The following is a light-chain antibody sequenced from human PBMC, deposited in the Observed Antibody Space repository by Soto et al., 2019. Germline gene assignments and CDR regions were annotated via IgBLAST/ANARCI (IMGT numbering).Light chain of an antibody. Sequence: EVVFTQSPDTLSLPPGERATLSFRASQSVSSSYLAWYQQKPGQAPRLLIYGASSRATGIPDRFSGSGSGTDFTLTISRLEPEDFAVYYCQQYGSSPRTFGQGTKVDIK. V-gene: IGKV3-20*01. CDR2: GAS. CDR3: QQYGSSPRT. J-gene: IGKJ1*01. CDR1: QSVSSSY.